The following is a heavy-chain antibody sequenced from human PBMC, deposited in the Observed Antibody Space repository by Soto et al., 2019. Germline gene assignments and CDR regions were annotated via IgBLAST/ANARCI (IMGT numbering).Heavy chain of an antibody. CDR1: GYSFTSYW. J-gene: IGHJ6*02. CDR2: IDPSDSYT. Sequence: PGESLKISCKGSGYSFTSYWISWVRQMPGKGLEWVGRIDPSDSYTNYSPSFQGHFTISADKPISTAYLQWSSLKASDTAMYYCPRAIRGGGYYYGMDVWGQGTTVTVSS. CDR3: PRAIRGGGYYYGMDV. V-gene: IGHV5-10-1*01. D-gene: IGHD3-16*01.